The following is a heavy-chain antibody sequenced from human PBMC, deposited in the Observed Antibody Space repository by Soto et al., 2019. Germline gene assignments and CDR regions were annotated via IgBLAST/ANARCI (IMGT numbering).Heavy chain of an antibody. Sequence: EVQLVESGGGLVQPGGSLKLSCAASGFTFSGSAVHWVRQASGKGLEWVGRIRSKANNYATAYAASVQGRFTIFRDDLKNPAYLQMNSLKTEDTAVYYCTTPQVYYGMDVWGQGTTVTVSS. J-gene: IGHJ6*02. CDR2: IRSKANNYAT. CDR1: GFTFSGSA. V-gene: IGHV3-73*02. CDR3: TTPQVYYGMDV.